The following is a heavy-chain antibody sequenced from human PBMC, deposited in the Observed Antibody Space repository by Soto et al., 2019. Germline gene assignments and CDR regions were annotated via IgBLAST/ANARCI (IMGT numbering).Heavy chain of an antibody. J-gene: IGHJ4*02. CDR3: ATPIVAFY. Sequence: ASVRVSCKASGYTFTSYAIHWVRQAPGQRLEWMGWINAGNGNTKYSQKFQGRVIITRDTSAGTAYMELRSLRSEDTAVYYCATPIVAFYWGQGTLVTV. CDR1: GYTFTSYA. V-gene: IGHV1-3*01. D-gene: IGHD5-12*01. CDR2: INAGNGNT.